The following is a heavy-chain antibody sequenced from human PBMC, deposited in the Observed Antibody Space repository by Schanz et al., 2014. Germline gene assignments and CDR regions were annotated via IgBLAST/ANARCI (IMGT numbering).Heavy chain of an antibody. CDR2: IYHSGNT. Sequence: VQLLESGGGLVQPGGSLRLSCAASGFTFSDHYMDWVRQAPGKGLEWIGEIYHSGNTNYNASLKSRVTISVDKSKNQFSLKVRSVTAADTAVYCCARDSLRGATGGYGMDVWGQGTTVTVSS. CDR3: ARDSLRGATGGYGMDV. CDR1: GFTFSDHY. J-gene: IGHJ6*02. V-gene: IGHV4-4*01. D-gene: IGHD2-8*02.